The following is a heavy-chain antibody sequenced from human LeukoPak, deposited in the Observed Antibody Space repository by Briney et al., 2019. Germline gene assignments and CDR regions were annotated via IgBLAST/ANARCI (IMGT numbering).Heavy chain of an antibody. CDR3: ARAESRGTILALYFDY. Sequence: PSETLSLTCTVSGGSISSYYWSWIRQPPGKGLEWIGYIYYSGSTNYNPSLKSRVTISVDTSKNQFSLKLSSVTAADTAVYYCARAESRGTILALYFDYWGQGTLVTVSS. D-gene: IGHD2-21*01. CDR2: IYYSGST. CDR1: GGSISSYY. V-gene: IGHV4-59*01. J-gene: IGHJ4*02.